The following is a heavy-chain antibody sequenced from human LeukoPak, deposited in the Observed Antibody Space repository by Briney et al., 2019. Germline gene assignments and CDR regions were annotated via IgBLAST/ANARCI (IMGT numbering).Heavy chain of an antibody. J-gene: IGHJ4*02. Sequence: SVKVSCKASGGTFSSYAISWVRQAPGQGLEWMGGIIPIFGTANYAQKFQGRVTITADESTSTAYMELSSLRSEDTAVYYCAREAGHATTFGYWGQGTLVTVSS. CDR2: IIPIFGTA. CDR3: AREAGHATTFGY. CDR1: GGTFSSYA. V-gene: IGHV1-69*13. D-gene: IGHD5-12*01.